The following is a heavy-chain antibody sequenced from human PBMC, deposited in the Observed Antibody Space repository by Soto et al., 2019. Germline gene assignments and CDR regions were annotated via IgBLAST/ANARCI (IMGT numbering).Heavy chain of an antibody. CDR3: AKDGFQSGDFDY. D-gene: IGHD3-10*01. Sequence: PGGSLRLSCAASGFTFSSYGMHWVRQAPGKGLEWVAVIWYDGSNKYYADSVKGRFTISRDNSKNTLYLQMNSLRAEDTAVYYCAKDGFQSGDFDYWGQGTLVTVSS. J-gene: IGHJ4*02. CDR1: GFTFSSYG. V-gene: IGHV3-33*06. CDR2: IWYDGSNK.